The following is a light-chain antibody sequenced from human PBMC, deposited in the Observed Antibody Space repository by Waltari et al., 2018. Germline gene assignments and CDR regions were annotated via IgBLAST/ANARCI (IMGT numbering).Light chain of an antibody. Sequence: QPVLTQPPSMSAAPGQKVTISCSGSSSNIGDNFVSWYPQYPGTVPNLLLYDNTERLSGIPDRCSGSKSGTSAALDITGLQPGDEADYYCGTWDGSLSAWVFGEGTRLTVL. CDR1: SSNIGDNF. V-gene: IGLV1-51*01. J-gene: IGLJ3*02. CDR2: DNT. CDR3: GTWDGSLSAWV.